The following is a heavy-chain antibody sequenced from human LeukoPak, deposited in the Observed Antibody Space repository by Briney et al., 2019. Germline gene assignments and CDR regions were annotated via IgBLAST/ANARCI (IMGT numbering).Heavy chain of an antibody. CDR3: ARDGGISRFDP. D-gene: IGHD6-13*01. J-gene: IGHJ5*02. CDR1: GFTFSSYG. CDR2: IWYDGSNK. V-gene: IGHV3-33*01. Sequence: GGSLRLSCAASGFTFSSYGMHWVRQAPGKGLEWVAVIWYDGSNKYYADFVKGRFTISRDNSKNTLYLQMNSLRAEDTAVYYCARDGGISRFDPWGQGTLVTVSS.